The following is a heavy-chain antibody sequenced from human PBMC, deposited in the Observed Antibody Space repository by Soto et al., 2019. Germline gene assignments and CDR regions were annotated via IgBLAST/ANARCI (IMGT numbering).Heavy chain of an antibody. CDR3: ARAHTISGVVITLDY. CDR1: GYTFTSYY. D-gene: IGHD3-3*01. CDR2: INPSGGST. J-gene: IGHJ4*01. Sequence: ASVKVSCKASGYTFTSYYMHWVRQAPGQGLEWMGIINPSGGSTSYAQKFQGRVTMTRDTSTSTVYMELSSLRSEDTAVYYCARAHTISGVVITLDYWGHGTLVTVSS. V-gene: IGHV1-46*01.